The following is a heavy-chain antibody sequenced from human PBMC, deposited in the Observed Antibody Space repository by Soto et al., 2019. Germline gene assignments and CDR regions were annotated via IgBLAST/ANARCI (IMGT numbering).Heavy chain of an antibody. CDR1: GFTFSSYS. CDR3: ARHRGLLWFGELLL. D-gene: IGHD3-10*01. J-gene: IGHJ4*02. Sequence: VQLVESGGDLVQPGGYLRLSCAASGFTFSSYSMNWVRQAPGKGLEWVSYISSSSSTIYYSYSVKGRFTSSRDNAKNSLYLQINSLRAEDTAVYYCARHRGLLWFGELLLWGQGTLVTVSS. CDR2: ISSSSSTI. V-gene: IGHV3-48*01.